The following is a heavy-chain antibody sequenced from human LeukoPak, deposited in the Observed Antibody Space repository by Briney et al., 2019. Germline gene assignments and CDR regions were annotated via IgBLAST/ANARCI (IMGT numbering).Heavy chain of an antibody. D-gene: IGHD4-23*01. J-gene: IGHJ4*02. CDR2: INPNSGDT. CDR1: GYSFTDCY. V-gene: IGHV1-2*02. Sequence: ASVKVSCKAFGYSFTDCYVHWVRQDPGQGLEWMGCINPNSGDTNYAQKFQGRVTMTRDTSITTAYMELSRLSSDDTAMYYCARVPDYGGKDLDYWGQGTLVTVSS. CDR3: ARVPDYGGKDLDY.